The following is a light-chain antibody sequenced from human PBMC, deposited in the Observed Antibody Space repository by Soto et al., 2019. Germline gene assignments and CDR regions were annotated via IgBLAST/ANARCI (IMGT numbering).Light chain of an antibody. J-gene: IGKJ1*01. Sequence: DSQMTQSPSTLSGSVGDRVTITCRASQTISSWLAWYQQKPGKAPKLLIYKASTLKSGVPSRFSGSGSGTEFTLTISSLQPDDFATYYCQPYNSYSEAFGQGTKVELK. CDR1: QTISSW. CDR2: KAS. CDR3: QPYNSYSEA. V-gene: IGKV1-5*03.